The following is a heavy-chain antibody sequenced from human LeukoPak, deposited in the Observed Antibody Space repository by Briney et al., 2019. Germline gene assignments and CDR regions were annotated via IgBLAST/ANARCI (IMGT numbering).Heavy chain of an antibody. J-gene: IGHJ4*02. V-gene: IGHV4-31*03. CDR3: ARVSFGRTFDY. CDR1: GGSISSGGYY. CDR2: IYYSGST. Sequence: SQTLSLTCTVSGGSISSGGYYWSWIRQHPGKGLEWIGYIYYSGSTYYNPSLKSRVTISVDASKNQFSLKLSSVTAADTAVYYCARVSFGRTFDYWGQGTLVTVSS. D-gene: IGHD2-15*01.